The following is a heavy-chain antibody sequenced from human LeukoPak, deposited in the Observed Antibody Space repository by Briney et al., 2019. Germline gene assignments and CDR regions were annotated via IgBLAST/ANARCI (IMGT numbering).Heavy chain of an antibody. Sequence: GGSLTLSCTASGFTFSSYGMHWLRQAPGKGLEWVAFIRYDGSNKYYADSVKGRFTISRDNSKNTLYVPMNSLRAEETAVYYCAKGHLSSSDYYDSSGLRYWGQGTLVTVSS. V-gene: IGHV3-30*02. J-gene: IGHJ4*02. D-gene: IGHD3-22*01. CDR2: IRYDGSNK. CDR1: GFTFSSYG. CDR3: AKGHLSSSDYYDSSGLRY.